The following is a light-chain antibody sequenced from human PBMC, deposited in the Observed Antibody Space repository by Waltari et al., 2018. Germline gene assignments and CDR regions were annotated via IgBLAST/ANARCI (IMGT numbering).Light chain of an antibody. J-gene: IGKJ3*01. CDR3: QQYDNLPPFT. Sequence: IQLTQSPSSLSASVGDRVTITCQASQDISNYLNWYQQKPEKAPKLLIYDASNLETGFPSRFSGSGSGTDVTFNISSLQPGDIATYYGQQYDNLPPFTFGPGTKVDVK. CDR2: DAS. V-gene: IGKV1-33*01. CDR1: QDISNY.